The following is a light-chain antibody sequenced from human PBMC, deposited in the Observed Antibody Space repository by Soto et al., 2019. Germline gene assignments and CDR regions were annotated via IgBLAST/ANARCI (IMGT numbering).Light chain of an antibody. V-gene: IGKV3-11*01. CDR3: QQRMNWPLT. CDR1: QSVTSY. Sequence: EIVLTQSPATLSLSPWERATLSCRASQSVTSYLAWYQQKPGQAPRLLIYDVSNRASGIPARFSGSGSGTDFTHTISSLEPEDFAVYYCQQRMNWPLTFGQGTRLEIK. CDR2: DVS. J-gene: IGKJ5*01.